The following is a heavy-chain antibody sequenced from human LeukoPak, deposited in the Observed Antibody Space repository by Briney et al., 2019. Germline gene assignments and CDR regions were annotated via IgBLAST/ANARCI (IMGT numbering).Heavy chain of an antibody. V-gene: IGHV4-59*08. CDR3: ARGSDRGGDYYMDV. CDR2: IYYSGST. CDR1: GGSISSYY. D-gene: IGHD1-14*01. J-gene: IGHJ6*03. Sequence: SETLSLTCTVSGGSISSYYWSWIRQPPGKGLEWIGYIYYSGSTNYNPSLKSRVTISVVMSKIQFSLKLSSVTAADTAVYYCARGSDRGGDYYMDVWGKGTTVTISS.